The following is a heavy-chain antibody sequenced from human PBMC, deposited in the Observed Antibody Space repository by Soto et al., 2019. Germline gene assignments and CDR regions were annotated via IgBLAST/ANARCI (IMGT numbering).Heavy chain of an antibody. D-gene: IGHD4-17*01. J-gene: IGHJ4*02. CDR3: ATRNSYDYGEGRSDY. CDR1: GDTITSYD. CDR2: MNPNSGNT. Sequence: GASVKVSCKASGDTITSYDINWVRQATGQGLEWMGWMNPNSGNTGYAQKFQGRVTMTRNTSISTAYMELSSLRSEDTAVYYCATRNSYDYGEGRSDYWGQGTLVTVSS. V-gene: IGHV1-8*01.